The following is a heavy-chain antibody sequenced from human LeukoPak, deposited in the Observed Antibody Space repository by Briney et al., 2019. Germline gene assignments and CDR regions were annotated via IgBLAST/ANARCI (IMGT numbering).Heavy chain of an antibody. CDR2: MNPNSGNT. J-gene: IGHJ4*02. CDR1: GYTFTSYD. D-gene: IGHD3-10*01. CDR3: ARIDLLYGSGSPNETPNKGANDY. Sequence: ASVKVSCKASGYTFTSYDINWVRQATGQGLEWMGWMNPNSGNTGYAQKFQGRVTMTRNTSISTAYMELSSLRSEDTAVYYCARIDLLYGSGSPNETPNKGANDYWGQGTLVTVSS. V-gene: IGHV1-8*01.